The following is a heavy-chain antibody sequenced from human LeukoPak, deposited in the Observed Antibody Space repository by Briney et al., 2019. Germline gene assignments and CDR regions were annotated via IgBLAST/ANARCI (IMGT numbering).Heavy chain of an antibody. Sequence: GGSLRLSCAASGFTFSSYWMHWVRQAPGKGLVWVSRIKSDGSSTNYADSVKGRFTISRDNAKNTMYLQMNSLRAEDTAVYYCARVGYSSDWYYFDYWGQGALVTVSS. V-gene: IGHV3-74*01. CDR3: ARVGYSSDWYYFDY. D-gene: IGHD6-19*01. J-gene: IGHJ4*02. CDR1: GFTFSSYW. CDR2: IKSDGSST.